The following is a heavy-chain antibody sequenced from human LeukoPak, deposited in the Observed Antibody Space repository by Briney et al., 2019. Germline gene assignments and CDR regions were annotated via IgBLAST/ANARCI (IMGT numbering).Heavy chain of an antibody. Sequence: SETLSLTCTVSGGSISSYYWSWIRQPPGKGLEWIGYIYYSGSTNYNPSLKSRVTISVDTSKNQFSLKLSSVTAADTAVHYCARSSMVRGVIITHPLGLDYWGQGTLVTVSS. CDR2: IYYSGST. V-gene: IGHV4-59*08. CDR1: GGSISSYY. D-gene: IGHD3-10*01. CDR3: ARSSMVRGVIITHPLGLDY. J-gene: IGHJ4*02.